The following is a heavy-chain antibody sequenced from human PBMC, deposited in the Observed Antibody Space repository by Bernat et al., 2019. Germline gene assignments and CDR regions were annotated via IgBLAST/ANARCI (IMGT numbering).Heavy chain of an antibody. CDR2: INSDGGDT. Sequence: EVQLVESGGGLVQPGGSLRLSCAASGFTLSNYWMHWVRQAPGKGLVWVSRINSDGGDTNYADSVKGRFTISRDNAKNSLYLQMNSLRAEDTAVYYCARVRSCTGCPENYNWFDPWGQGTLVTVSS. CDR3: ARVRSCTGCPENYNWFDP. CDR1: GFTLSNYW. D-gene: IGHD2-8*02. V-gene: IGHV3-74*01. J-gene: IGHJ5*02.